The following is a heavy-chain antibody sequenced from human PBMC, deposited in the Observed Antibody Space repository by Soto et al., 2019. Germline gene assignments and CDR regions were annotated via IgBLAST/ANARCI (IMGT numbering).Heavy chain of an antibody. J-gene: IGHJ4*02. CDR2: ITSSSSTI. V-gene: IGHV3-11*01. CDR3: ATVFRSSNFNY. CDR1: GLSFSDYY. D-gene: IGHD3-10*02. Sequence: QVELVESGGGLVKPGGSLRLSCAASGLSFSDYYMSWIRQAPGKGLEWIAYITSSSSTIYYADSVRGRFTISRNDAKNSMYLPLDCLRAEDKAVYYCATVFRSSNFNYWGQGTLVTVSS.